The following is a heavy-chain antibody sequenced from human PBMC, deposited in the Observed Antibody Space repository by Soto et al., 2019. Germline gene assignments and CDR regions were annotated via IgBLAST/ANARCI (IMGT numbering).Heavy chain of an antibody. D-gene: IGHD2-8*01. CDR2: INAGNGNT. J-gene: IGHJ5*02. CDR1: GYTFTSYA. V-gene: IGHV1-3*01. CDR3: ARDNDRSLNWFDP. Sequence: ASVKVSCKASGYTFTSYAMHWVRQAPGQRLEWMGWINAGNGNTKYSQKFQGRVTMTRDTSASTAYMELSSLRSDYTAVYYCARDNDRSLNWFDPWGQGTLVTVSS.